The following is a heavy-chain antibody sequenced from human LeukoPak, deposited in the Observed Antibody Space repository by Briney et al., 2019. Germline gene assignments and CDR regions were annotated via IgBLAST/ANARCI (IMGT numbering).Heavy chain of an antibody. D-gene: IGHD5-12*01. CDR2: IYYSGST. CDR3: ARDRNIVATIEGGMDV. Sequence: SETLSLTCTVSGGSISSYFWSWIRQPPGKGLEWIGYIYYSGSTSYNPSLKSRVTISIDTSKNQFSLKVNSVTAADTAVYYCARDRNIVATIEGGMDVWGQGTTVTVSS. J-gene: IGHJ6*02. V-gene: IGHV4-59*12. CDR1: GGSISSYF.